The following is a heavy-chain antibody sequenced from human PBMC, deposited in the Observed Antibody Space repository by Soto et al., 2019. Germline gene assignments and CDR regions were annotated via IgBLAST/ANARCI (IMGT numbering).Heavy chain of an antibody. Sequence: GALRLSCAASGFTISTFAMTWVRQAPGKGLESVCGMTGSGATIHYADSVRGRFTISKDNSKNVLFLQMDYLRDEDTAIYYCAKDAVYNDGLWLMDSWGQGTLVTVSS. CDR1: GFTISTFA. CDR2: MTGSGATI. V-gene: IGHV3-23*01. CDR3: AKDAVYNDGLWLMDS. J-gene: IGHJ4*02. D-gene: IGHD2-21*01.